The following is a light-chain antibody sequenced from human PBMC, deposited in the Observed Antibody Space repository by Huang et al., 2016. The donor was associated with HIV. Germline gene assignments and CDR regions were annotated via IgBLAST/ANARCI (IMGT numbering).Light chain of an antibody. J-gene: IGKJ4*01. CDR1: RGISNS. CDR2: AAS. V-gene: IGKV1-NL1*01. CDR3: QQYYNTTLS. Sequence: DIQMTQSPSSLSASVGDRVTIPCRASRGISNSLAWYQQQPGKAPKLLLDAASRLQGGVPSRCSGSGSRTDYTLTISSLQPEDSATYYCQQYYNTTLSFGGGTKVEIK.